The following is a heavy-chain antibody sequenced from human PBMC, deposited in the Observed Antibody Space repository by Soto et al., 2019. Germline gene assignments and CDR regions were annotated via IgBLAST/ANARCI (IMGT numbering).Heavy chain of an antibody. J-gene: IGHJ3*02. V-gene: IGHV3-30*18. Sequence: ESGGGVVQPGRSLRLSCAASGFTFSSYGMHWVRQAPGKGLEWVAVISYDGSNKYYADSVKGRFTISRDNSKNTLYLQMNSLRAEDTAVYYCAKDSWLATENDAFDIWGQGTMVTVSS. D-gene: IGHD5-12*01. CDR3: AKDSWLATENDAFDI. CDR2: ISYDGSNK. CDR1: GFTFSSYG.